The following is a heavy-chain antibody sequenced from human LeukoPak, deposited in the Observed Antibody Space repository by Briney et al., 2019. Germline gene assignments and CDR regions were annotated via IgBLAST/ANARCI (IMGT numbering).Heavy chain of an antibody. V-gene: IGHV4-34*01. Sequence: SETLSLTCAVYGGSFSGYYWSWIRQPPGKGLEWIGEINHSGSTNYNPSLKSRVTISVDKSKNQFSLKLSSVTAADTAVYYCASKRFGYDSSGYYKQDDAFDIWGQGTMVTVSS. D-gene: IGHD3-22*01. CDR1: GGSFSGYY. J-gene: IGHJ3*02. CDR2: INHSGST. CDR3: ASKRFGYDSSGYYKQDDAFDI.